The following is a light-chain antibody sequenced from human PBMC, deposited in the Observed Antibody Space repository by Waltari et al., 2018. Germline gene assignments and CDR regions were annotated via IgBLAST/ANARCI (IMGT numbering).Light chain of an antibody. CDR3: SSYTGWIYV. V-gene: IGLV2-14*02. J-gene: IGLJ1*01. Sequence: QSALTQPASVSGSPGQSTTISCPGTSSDVGPYNSVSWYQQHPGQGPKLIICEVNKRSSGVSNRVSGSKSGNTASLTISGLQTEDEADYYCSSYTGWIYVFGSGTKVTVL. CDR1: SSDVGPYNS. CDR2: EVN.